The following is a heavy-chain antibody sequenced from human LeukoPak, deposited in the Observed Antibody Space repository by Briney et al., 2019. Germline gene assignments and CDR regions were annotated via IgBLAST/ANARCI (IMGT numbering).Heavy chain of an antibody. J-gene: IGHJ6*03. Sequence: PSETLSLTCTVSGGSISSHYWTWIRQSPVKGLEWIGDISNSGSTSYNPSLKSRVTIAIDTSKNQFSLKLSSVTAADTAVYYCGRDALVGYFSYYYMDVWGKGTTVTVSS. CDR2: ISNSGST. CDR3: GRDALVGYFSYYYMDV. D-gene: IGHD2-15*01. CDR1: GGSISSHY. V-gene: IGHV4-59*11.